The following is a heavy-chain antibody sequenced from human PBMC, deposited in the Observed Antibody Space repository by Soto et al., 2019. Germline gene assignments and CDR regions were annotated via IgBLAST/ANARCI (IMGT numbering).Heavy chain of an antibody. CDR2: IYTGDSDT. Sequence: HGESLKISCEGSRYSFTSYWIGWVRQVPGKGLEWMGIIYTGDSDTRYSPSFQGHVTISADKSISTAYLQWSSLKASDTAIYYCAIRGASQWLKFWGQGTLVTVSS. V-gene: IGHV5-51*01. CDR1: RYSFTSYW. D-gene: IGHD6-19*01. CDR3: AIRGASQWLKF. J-gene: IGHJ4*02.